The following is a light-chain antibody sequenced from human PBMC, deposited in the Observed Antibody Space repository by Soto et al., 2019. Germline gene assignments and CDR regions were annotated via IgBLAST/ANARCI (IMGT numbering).Light chain of an antibody. Sequence: VLTQSTATMSLSTGERATRTSRVSQRIHTSLAWYQQKSGKPPRLVIYDSTLRANGVPARFGGSRSGTEFTLTINSLEPEDFAVYYCQQRNVWPPITFGQGTRLEIK. V-gene: IGKV3-11*01. J-gene: IGKJ5*01. CDR2: DST. CDR3: QQRNVWPPIT. CDR1: QRIHTS.